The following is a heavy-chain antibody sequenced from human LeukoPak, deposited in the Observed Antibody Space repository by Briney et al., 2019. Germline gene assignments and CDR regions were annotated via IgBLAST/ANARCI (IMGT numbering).Heavy chain of an antibody. CDR1: GYTFTGYY. D-gene: IGHD2-21*02. CDR3: ARDAAYCGGDCPFDY. Sequence: ASVKVSCKASGYTFTGYYMHWVRQAPGQGLEWMGWINPNSGGTNYAQKFQGRVTMTRDTSISTAYMELSRLRSDDTAVYYCARDAAYCGGDCPFDYWGQGTLVTVSS. J-gene: IGHJ4*02. CDR2: INPNSGGT. V-gene: IGHV1-2*02.